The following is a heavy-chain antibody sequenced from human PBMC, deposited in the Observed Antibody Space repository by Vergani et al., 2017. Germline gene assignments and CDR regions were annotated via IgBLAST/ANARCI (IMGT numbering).Heavy chain of an antibody. CDR2: VDPEDGET. CDR1: GYTFTDHY. J-gene: IGHJ6*02. CDR3: ATPETVTTGGMEV. Sequence: EVQLVQSGAEVKKPGATMKISCKVSGYTFTDHYMHLVIQAPGKGLEWMGLVDPEDGETIYAEKFKGRVTIAADTSTDTAHLELSSLRSEDTAVYYCATPETVTTGGMEVWGQGTTVIVSS. V-gene: IGHV1-69-2*01. D-gene: IGHD4-17*01.